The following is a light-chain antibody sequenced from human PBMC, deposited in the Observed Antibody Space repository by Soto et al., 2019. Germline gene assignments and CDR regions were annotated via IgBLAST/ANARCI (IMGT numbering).Light chain of an antibody. Sequence: QSVLTQPASVSGSPGQSITISCSGTSADVGGYIYVSWYLQYPGKAPKLMIYEVSNRPSGVSNRFSGSKSGNTAFLTISGLRAEDEADYYYSSYTSSNTLVFGSGTKVTVL. CDR3: SSYTSSNTLV. J-gene: IGLJ1*01. V-gene: IGLV2-14*01. CDR2: EVS. CDR1: SADVGGYIY.